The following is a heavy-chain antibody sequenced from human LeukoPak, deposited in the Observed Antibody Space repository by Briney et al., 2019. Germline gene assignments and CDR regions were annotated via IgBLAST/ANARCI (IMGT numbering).Heavy chain of an antibody. V-gene: IGHV1-2*02. D-gene: IGHD2-2*01. Sequence: ASVKVSCKASGYTFTSYYMHWVRQAPGQGLEWMGWINPNSGGTNYAQKFQGRVTMTRDTSISTAYMELSRLRSDDTAVYYCARLLGGCSSTSCYVDYWGQGTLVTVSS. CDR1: GYTFTSYY. CDR2: INPNSGGT. CDR3: ARLLGGCSSTSCYVDY. J-gene: IGHJ4*02.